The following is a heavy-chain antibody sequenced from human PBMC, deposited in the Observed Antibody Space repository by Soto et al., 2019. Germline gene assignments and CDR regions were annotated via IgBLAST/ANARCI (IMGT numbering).Heavy chain of an antibody. V-gene: IGHV4-34*01. CDR2: INQSGST. CDR1: GGSFSGYY. J-gene: IGHJ6*04. Sequence: SETLSLTCAVYGGSFSGYYWSWIRQPQGKGLEWIGEINQSGSTNYNPSLKSRVTISVDTSKNQFSLKLSSVTAADTAVYYCARPPKHRYSYVYYYGMDVWGEGPTVTFSS. D-gene: IGHD5-18*01. CDR3: ARPPKHRYSYVYYYGMDV.